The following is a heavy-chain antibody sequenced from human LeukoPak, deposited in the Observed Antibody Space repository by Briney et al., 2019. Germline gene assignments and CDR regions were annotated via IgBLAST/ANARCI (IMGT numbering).Heavy chain of an antibody. CDR2: IIPIFGTA. D-gene: IGHD3-10*01. CDR3: ARRIRFGELSYSYYYFDY. V-gene: IGHV1-69*13. J-gene: IGHJ4*02. CDR1: GGTFSSFA. Sequence: GASVKVSCKASGGTFSSFAISWVRQAPGQGLEWMGGIIPIFGTANYAQKFQGRVTITADESTSTAYMELSSLRSEDTAVYYCARRIRFGELSYSYYYFDYWGQGTLVTVSS.